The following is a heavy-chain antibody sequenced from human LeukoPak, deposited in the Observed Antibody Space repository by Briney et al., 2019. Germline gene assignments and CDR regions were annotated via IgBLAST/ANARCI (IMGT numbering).Heavy chain of an antibody. CDR2: ISYDGSNK. V-gene: IGHV3-30-3*01. J-gene: IGHJ4*02. D-gene: IGHD2-2*01. CDR1: GFTFSSYA. CDR3: ARVYQYYFDY. Sequence: GGSLRLSCAASGFTFSSYAMHWVRQAPGKGLEWVAVISYDGSNKYYADSVKGRFTISRDNSKNTLYLQMNSLRAEDTAVYYCARVYQYYFDYWGQGTLVTVSS.